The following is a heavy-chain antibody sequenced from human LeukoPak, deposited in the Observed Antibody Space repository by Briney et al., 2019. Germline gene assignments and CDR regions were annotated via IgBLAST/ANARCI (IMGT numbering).Heavy chain of an antibody. Sequence: GGSLRLSCAASGFIVSSNYMSWVRQAPGKGLEWVSVIYSGGSTYYADSVKGRFTISRDNSKNTLYLQMNSLRAEDTAVYYCASAIVGATIFDYWGQGTLVTVSS. CDR1: GFIVSSNY. CDR2: IYSGGST. V-gene: IGHV3-66*02. CDR3: ASAIVGATIFDY. J-gene: IGHJ4*02. D-gene: IGHD1-26*01.